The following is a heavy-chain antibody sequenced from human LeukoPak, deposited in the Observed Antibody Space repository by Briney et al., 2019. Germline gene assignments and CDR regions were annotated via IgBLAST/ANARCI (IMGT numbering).Heavy chain of an antibody. V-gene: IGHV3-30*04. CDR2: ISYDGSNK. J-gene: IGHJ4*02. CDR1: GFTFSSYA. CDR3: TRDRPQKVVVAATIY. Sequence: PGGSLRLSCAASGFTFSSYAMHWVRQAPGKGLEWVAVISYDGSNKYYADSVKGRFTISRDNSKNTLYLQMNSLRAEDTAVYYCTRDRPQKVVVAATIYWGQGTLVTVSS. D-gene: IGHD2-15*01.